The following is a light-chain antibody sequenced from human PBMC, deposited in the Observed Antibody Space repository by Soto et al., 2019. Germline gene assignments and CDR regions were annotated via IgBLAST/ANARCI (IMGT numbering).Light chain of an antibody. CDR3: CSYAGSRTFV. CDR1: SSDVGAYNL. V-gene: IGLV2-23*01. CDR2: EGT. Sequence: QSALTQPASVPGSPEQSITISCTGTSSDVGAYNLVSWYQQLPGKAPRLIIYEGTKRPSGISHRFSGSKSDNTASLTISGLRAEDEAHYHCCSYAGSRTFVFGGGTK. J-gene: IGLJ2*01.